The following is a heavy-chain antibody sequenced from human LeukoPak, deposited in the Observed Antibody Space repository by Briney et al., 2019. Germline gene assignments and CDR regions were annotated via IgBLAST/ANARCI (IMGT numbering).Heavy chain of an antibody. V-gene: IGHV4-59*12. CDR2: IYYSGST. CDR1: GGSISSYY. CDR3: ARDRVSSVYYNDY. D-gene: IGHD3-22*01. J-gene: IGHJ4*02. Sequence: SETLSLTCTVSGGSISSYYWSWIRQPPGKGLEWIGYIYYSGSTNYNPSLKSRVTISVDTSKNQFSLKLSSVTAADTAVYYCARDRVSSVYYNDYGGRGPLATVPP.